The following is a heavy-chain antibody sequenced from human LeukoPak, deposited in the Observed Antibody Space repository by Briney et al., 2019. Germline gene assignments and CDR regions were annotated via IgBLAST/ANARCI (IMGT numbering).Heavy chain of an antibody. CDR1: GFTFSSYA. CDR2: ISYDGSNK. CDR3: AKDREVAVAGPGGMDV. J-gene: IGHJ6*02. V-gene: IGHV3-30*04. D-gene: IGHD6-19*01. Sequence: PGRSLRLSCAASGFTFSSYAMHWVRQAPGKGLEWVAVISYDGSNKYYADSVKGRFTISRDNSKNTLYLQMNSLRAEDTAVYYCAKDREVAVAGPGGMDVWGQGTTVTVSS.